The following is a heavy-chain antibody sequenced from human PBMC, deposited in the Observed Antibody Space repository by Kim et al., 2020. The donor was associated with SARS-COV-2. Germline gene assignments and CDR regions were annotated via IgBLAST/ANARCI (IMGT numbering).Heavy chain of an antibody. J-gene: IGHJ6*02. V-gene: IGHV3-53*01. CDR3: AREETNYGMDV. Sequence: GGSLRLSCAASGFTVSSNYMSWVRQAPGKGLEWVSVIYSGCSTYYADSVKGRFTIARDNSKNTLYLQMHSLRAEDTAVYYCAREETNYGMDVWGQGTTVT. CDR1: GFTVSSNY. CDR2: IYSGCST.